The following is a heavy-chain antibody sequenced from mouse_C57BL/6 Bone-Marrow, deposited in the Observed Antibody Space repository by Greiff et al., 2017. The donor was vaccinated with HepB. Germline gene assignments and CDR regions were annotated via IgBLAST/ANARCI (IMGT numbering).Heavy chain of an antibody. CDR3: AKNRRQLRLGYFDY. D-gene: IGHD3-2*02. CDR2: IWRGGST. CDR1: GFSLTSYG. J-gene: IGHJ2*01. V-gene: IGHV2-5*01. Sequence: QVQLQQSGPGLVQPSQSLSIPCTVSGFSLTSYGVHWVRQSPGKGLEWLGVIWRGGSTDYNAAFMSRLSITKDNSKSQVFFKMNSLQADDTAIYYCAKNRRQLRLGYFDYWGQGTTLTVSS.